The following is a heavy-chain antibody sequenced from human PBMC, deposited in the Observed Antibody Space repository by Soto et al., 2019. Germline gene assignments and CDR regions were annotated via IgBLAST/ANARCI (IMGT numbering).Heavy chain of an antibody. CDR3: ARVEKAGRTSTIHDAFDI. CDR2: IYYSGST. J-gene: IGHJ3*02. Sequence: PSETLSLTCTVSGGSISSGGYYWSWIRQHPGKGLEWIGYIYYSGSTYYNPSLKSRVTISVDTSKNQFSLKLSSVTAADTAVYYCARVEKAGRTSTIHDAFDIWGQGTMVT. CDR1: GGSISSGGYY. D-gene: IGHD3-3*01. V-gene: IGHV4-31*03.